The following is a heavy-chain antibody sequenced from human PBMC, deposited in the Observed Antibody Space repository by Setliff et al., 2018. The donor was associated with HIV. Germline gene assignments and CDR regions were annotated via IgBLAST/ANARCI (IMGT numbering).Heavy chain of an antibody. CDR3: ARVPVMATITYWYFDL. CDR2: IRYDGSYR. J-gene: IGHJ2*01. Sequence: GGSLRLSCAASGFSFRSYAVSWVRQAPGKGLEWVAFIRYDGSYRYYVDSVKGRFTISRDNSKNTMFLQMNSLRAEDTTIYYCARVPVMATITYWYFDLWGRGTLVTVSS. V-gene: IGHV3-30*02. CDR1: GFSFRSYA. D-gene: IGHD5-12*01.